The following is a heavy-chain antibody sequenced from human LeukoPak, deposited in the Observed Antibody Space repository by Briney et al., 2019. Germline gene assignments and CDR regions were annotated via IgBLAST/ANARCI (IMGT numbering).Heavy chain of an antibody. CDR2: ISGSSSHT. CDR1: GFTFSIYA. J-gene: IGHJ4*02. D-gene: IGHD4-17*01. V-gene: IGHV3-23*01. CDR3: AKEGDYSNAAPEWGFDS. Sequence: PGGSLRPSCAASGFTFSIYAMSWVRQAPGKGLEWVSGISGSSSHTLDADSVRGRFIISRDNTRNTLYLHMNSLRAEDTALYYCAKEGDYSNAAPEWGFDSWGQGTLVTVSS.